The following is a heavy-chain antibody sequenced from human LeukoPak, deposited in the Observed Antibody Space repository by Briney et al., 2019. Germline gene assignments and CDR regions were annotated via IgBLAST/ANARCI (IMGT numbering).Heavy chain of an antibody. V-gene: IGHV3-30*18. J-gene: IGHJ4*02. Sequence: PGRSLRLSCAASGFTFSSYGMHWVRQAPGKGLGWVAVISYDGSNKYYADSVKGRFTISRDNSKNTLYLQMNSLRAEDTAVYYCANGDSGYYYDSSGYETPLFDYWGQGTLVTVSS. CDR1: GFTFSSYG. D-gene: IGHD3-22*01. CDR3: ANGDSGYYYDSSGYETPLFDY. CDR2: ISYDGSNK.